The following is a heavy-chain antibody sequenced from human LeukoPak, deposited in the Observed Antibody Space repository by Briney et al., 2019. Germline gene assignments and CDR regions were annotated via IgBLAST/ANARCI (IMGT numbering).Heavy chain of an antibody. CDR2: ISVYNGNT. Sequence: GASVKVSCKASGYTFTSYGITWVRQAPGQGLEWMGWISVYNGNTIYAQNLQDRVTITTDPSTSTAYMELRSLRSDDTAVYYCARSPLPYYYDSSGPFDYWGQGTLVTVSS. D-gene: IGHD3-22*01. V-gene: IGHV1-18*01. CDR3: ARSPLPYYYDSSGPFDY. CDR1: GYTFTSYG. J-gene: IGHJ4*02.